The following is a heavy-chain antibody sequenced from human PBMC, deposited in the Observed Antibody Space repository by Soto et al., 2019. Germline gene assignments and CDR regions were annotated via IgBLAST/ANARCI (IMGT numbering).Heavy chain of an antibody. D-gene: IGHD2-15*01. Sequence: QITLKESGPTLVKPTQTLTLTCTFSGFSLSTSGVGVGWIRQPPGKALECLAFMYWDDAKRYSPSLNSRLTSIKETSKNQVVLRMTNMYPVDTATYNLAHLVVAGVTYYFAYWGQGTLVTVSS. V-gene: IGHV2-5*02. J-gene: IGHJ4*02. CDR2: MYWDDAK. CDR3: AHLVVAGVTYYFAY. CDR1: GFSLSTSGVG.